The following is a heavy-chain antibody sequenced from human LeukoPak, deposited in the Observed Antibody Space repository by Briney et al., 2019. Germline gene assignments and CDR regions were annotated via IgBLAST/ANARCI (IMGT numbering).Heavy chain of an antibody. CDR3: ARGRSGSSSWYGEDAFDF. V-gene: IGHV1-18*01. CDR1: GYIFIRYG. CDR2: ITSYNGNT. J-gene: IGHJ3*01. D-gene: IGHD6-13*01. Sequence: ASVKVSCKTSGYIFIRYGMNWVRQAPGQGLEWVGWITSYNGNTKYAQRFQDRVKITTERSTSTVYMELKSPTSDHTAVYYCARGRSGSSSWYGEDAFDFWGQGTMVTVSS.